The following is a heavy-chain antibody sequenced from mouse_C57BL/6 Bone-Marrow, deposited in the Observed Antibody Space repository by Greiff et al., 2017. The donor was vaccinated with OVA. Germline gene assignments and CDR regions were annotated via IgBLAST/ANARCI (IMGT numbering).Heavy chain of an antibody. J-gene: IGHJ3*01. Sequence: EVMLVESGEGLVKPGGSLKLSCAASGFTFSSYAMSWVRQTPEKRLEWVAYISSGGDYIYYADTVKGRFTISRDNARNTLYLQMSSLKSEDTAMYYCTRVIYYDYDAVWFAYWGQGTLVTVSA. CDR1: GFTFSSYA. V-gene: IGHV5-9-1*02. CDR3: TRVIYYDYDAVWFAY. CDR2: ISSGGDYI. D-gene: IGHD2-4*01.